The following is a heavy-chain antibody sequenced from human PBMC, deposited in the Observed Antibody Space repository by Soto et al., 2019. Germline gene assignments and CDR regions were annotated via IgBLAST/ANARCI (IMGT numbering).Heavy chain of an antibody. V-gene: IGHV4-30-2*01. J-gene: IGHJ5*02. CDR1: GESISSGGDS. D-gene: IGHD3-3*01. CDR3: ASVPGDVWSGYYSWFDP. Sequence: PSETMSLARLVAGESISSGGDSWSWIRQQPGNGLEGVGYIYHSGRTYYNPSLKSRVTISVDRSNNQFSLKPSSVTAADTAVYYCASVPGDVWSGYYSWFDPWGQGTLVTVSS. CDR2: IYHSGRT.